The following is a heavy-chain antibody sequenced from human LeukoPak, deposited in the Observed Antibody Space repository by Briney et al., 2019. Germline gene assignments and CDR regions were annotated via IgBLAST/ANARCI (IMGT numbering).Heavy chain of an antibody. V-gene: IGHV4-59*01. CDR2: IDYSGST. Sequence: SETLSLTCTVSGGSISSYYWSWIRQPPGKGLEWIGYIDYSGSTIHNPSLKSRVTISVNTSKNQFSLQLTSVTAADTAVYYCARSGGLYTSTWYFHRRGQGTLVTVSS. CDR1: GGSISSYY. J-gene: IGHJ1*01. D-gene: IGHD6-13*01. CDR3: ARSGGLYTSTWYFHR.